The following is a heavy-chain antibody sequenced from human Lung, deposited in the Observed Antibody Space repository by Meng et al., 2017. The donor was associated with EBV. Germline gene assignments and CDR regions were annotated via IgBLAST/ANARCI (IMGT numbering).Heavy chain of an antibody. J-gene: IGHJ4*02. CDR3: ARAPPLRAQEEDHLRK. Sequence: VRLQEAGPRLVKPSGTLSLTCAVFCGSIRSDDWWTSVRQPPGKGLEWIGEIFHIGSTNYTPSLKSRVTISIDKSKNQFSLKLSSVTAADTAVYYCARAPPLRAQEEDHLRKWGQGILVTVSS. D-gene: IGHD4-17*01. CDR2: IFHIGST. V-gene: IGHV4-4*02. CDR1: CGSIRSDDW.